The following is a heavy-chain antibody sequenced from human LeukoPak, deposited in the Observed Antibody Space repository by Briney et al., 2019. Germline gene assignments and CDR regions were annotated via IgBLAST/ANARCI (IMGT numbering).Heavy chain of an antibody. CDR1: GGTFSSYA. J-gene: IGHJ6*02. V-gene: IGHV1-18*01. CDR3: ARDRPKGCSGGSCSINYYYYGMDV. D-gene: IGHD2-15*01. CDR2: ISAYNGNT. Sequence: ASVKVSCKASGGTFSSYAISWVRQAPGQGLEWMGWISAYNGNTNYAQKLQGRVTMTTDTSTSTAYMELRSLRSDDTAVYYCARDRPKGCSGGSCSINYYYYGMDVWGQGTTVTVSS.